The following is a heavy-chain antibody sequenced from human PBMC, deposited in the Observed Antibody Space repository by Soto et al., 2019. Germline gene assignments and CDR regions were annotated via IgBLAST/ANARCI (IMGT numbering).Heavy chain of an antibody. Sequence: GGSLRLSCAASGFTFSSYGMHWVRQAPGKGLEWVAVISYDGSNKYYADSVKGRFTISRDNSRNTLYLQMNSLRAEDTAVYYCARSFYYYDSSGYLHYYYGMDVWGQGTTVTVSS. V-gene: IGHV3-30*03. J-gene: IGHJ6*02. CDR1: GFTFSSYG. D-gene: IGHD3-22*01. CDR3: ARSFYYYDSSGYLHYYYGMDV. CDR2: ISYDGSNK.